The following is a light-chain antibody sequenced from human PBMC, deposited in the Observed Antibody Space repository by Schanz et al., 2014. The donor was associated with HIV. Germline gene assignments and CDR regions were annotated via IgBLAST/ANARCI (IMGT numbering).Light chain of an antibody. CDR1: SSDVGSYIY. V-gene: IGLV2-14*03. CDR2: DVS. Sequence: QSALTQPASVSGSPGQSITVSCTGTSSDVGSYIYVSWYQQHPGKAPKLMIYDVSNRPSGVSNRFSGSKSGNTASLTISGLQDEDEANYYCSSYTGGSPLGVFGGGTKVTVL. J-gene: IGLJ2*01. CDR3: SSYTGGSPLGV.